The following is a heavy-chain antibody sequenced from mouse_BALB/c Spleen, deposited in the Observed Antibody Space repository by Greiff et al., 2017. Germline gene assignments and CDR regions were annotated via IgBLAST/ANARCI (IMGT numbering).Heavy chain of an antibody. V-gene: IGHV5-6*01. D-gene: IGHD2-1*01. Sequence: EVQLVESGGDLVKPGGSLKLSCAASGFTFSSYGMSWARQTPDKRLEWVATISSGGSYTYYPDSVKGRFTISRDNAKNTLYLQMSSLKSEDTAMYYCARHDYGNAMDYWGQGTSVTVSS. CDR1: GFTFSSYG. CDR2: ISSGGSYT. CDR3: ARHDYGNAMDY. J-gene: IGHJ4*01.